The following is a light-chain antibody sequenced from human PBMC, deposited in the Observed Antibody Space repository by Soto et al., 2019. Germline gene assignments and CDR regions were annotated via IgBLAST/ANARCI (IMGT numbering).Light chain of an antibody. CDR2: HAS. Sequence: DIQMTQNTSTLPASGGDRITSSCRSSQSISNWLAWYQQKPGTAPKLLIYHASTLESGVPSRFSGSGSGTEFTLTISSLQPYDFATYYCQQYNGYSPGTFGQGTKVDIK. CDR1: QSISNW. V-gene: IGKV1-5*01. J-gene: IGKJ1*01. CDR3: QQYNGYSPGT.